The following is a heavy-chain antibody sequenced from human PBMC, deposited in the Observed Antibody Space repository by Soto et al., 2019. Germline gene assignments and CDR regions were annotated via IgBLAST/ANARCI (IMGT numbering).Heavy chain of an antibody. D-gene: IGHD1-1*01. CDR2: IRHSGST. Sequence: PSETLSLTCTVYGGSFSTYYWSWIRQPPGKGLEWIGEIRHSGSTNYNPSLRSRVTVSADLFNSKIFLEVHSLGAADTAVYYCARAGFWNLDSWGQGTPVTVSS. CDR3: ARAGFWNLDS. V-gene: IGHV4-34*01. J-gene: IGHJ4*02. CDR1: GGSFSTYY.